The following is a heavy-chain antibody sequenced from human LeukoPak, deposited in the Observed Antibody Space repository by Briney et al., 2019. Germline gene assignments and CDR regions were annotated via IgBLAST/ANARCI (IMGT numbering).Heavy chain of an antibody. CDR3: ARLSETPYFDY. CDR1: GSSFTRYW. CDR2: IYPGDSDT. J-gene: IGHJ4*02. V-gene: IGHV5-51*01. Sequence: GESLKISCKGSGSSFTRYWIGWVRQMPGKGLEWMGIIYPGDSDTRYSPSFQGQVTISADRSISTAYLQWSSLKASDTAMYYCARLSETPYFDYWGQGTLVTVSS.